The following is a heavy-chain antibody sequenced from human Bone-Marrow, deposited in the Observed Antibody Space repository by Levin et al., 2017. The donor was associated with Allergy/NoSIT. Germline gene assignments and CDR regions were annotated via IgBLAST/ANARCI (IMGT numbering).Heavy chain of an antibody. D-gene: IGHD6-19*01. Sequence: SQTLSLTCAISGDSVSSASAAWNWIRHSPSRGLEWLGRTSYRSKWSNDYAVSVRSRITINPDTSKNQFSLQLNSVTPEDSAVYYCAREGVEEYTSGWDDAFDIGGQGTMVTVSS. J-gene: IGHJ3*02. V-gene: IGHV6-1*01. CDR3: AREGVEEYTSGWDDAFDI. CDR1: GDSVSSASAA. CDR2: TSYRSKWSN.